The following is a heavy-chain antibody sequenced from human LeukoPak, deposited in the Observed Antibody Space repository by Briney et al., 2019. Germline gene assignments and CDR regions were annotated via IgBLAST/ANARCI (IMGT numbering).Heavy chain of an antibody. V-gene: IGHV3-66*01. J-gene: IGHJ4*02. CDR2: IYSGGST. D-gene: IGHD5-18*01. CDR1: GFTVSSNY. CDR3: ARVRVENSSPKYYFDY. Sequence: GGSLRLSCAASGFTVSSNYMSWVRQAPGKGLEWVSVIYSGGSTYYADSVKGRFTISRDNSKNTLYLQMNSLRAEDTAVYYCARVRVENSSPKYYFDYWGQGTLVTVSS.